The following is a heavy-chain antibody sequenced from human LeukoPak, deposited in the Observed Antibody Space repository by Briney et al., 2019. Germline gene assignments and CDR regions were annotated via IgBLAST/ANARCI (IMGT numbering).Heavy chain of an antibody. CDR1: GGSISSGSYY. V-gene: IGHV4-61*02. CDR2: IYTSGST. Sequence: PSETLSLTCTVSGGSISSGSYYWSWIRQPAGKGLEWIGRIYTSGSTNYNPSLKSRVTMSVDTSKNQFSLKLSSVTAADTAVYYCASNTYGAFDYWGQGTLVTVSS. D-gene: IGHD4-17*01. CDR3: ASNTYGAFDY. J-gene: IGHJ4*02.